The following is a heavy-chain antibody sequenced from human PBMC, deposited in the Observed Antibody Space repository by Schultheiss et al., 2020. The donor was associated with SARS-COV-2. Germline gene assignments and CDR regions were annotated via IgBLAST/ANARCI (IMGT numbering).Heavy chain of an antibody. Sequence: SGPTLVKPTQTLTLTCTFSGFSLSTSGVGVGWIRQPPGKALEWLALIYWDDDKRYSPSLKSRLTITKDTSKNQVVLTMTNMDPVDTATYYCARIRNPYGDYGSEPSFNFDYWGQGTLVTVSS. CDR3: ARIRNPYGDYGSEPSFNFDY. J-gene: IGHJ4*02. CDR1: GFSLSTSGVG. D-gene: IGHD4-17*01. CDR2: IYWDDDK. V-gene: IGHV2-5*02.